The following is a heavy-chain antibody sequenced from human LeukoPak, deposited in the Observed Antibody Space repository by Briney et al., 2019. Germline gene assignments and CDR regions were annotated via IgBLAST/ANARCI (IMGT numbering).Heavy chain of an antibody. Sequence: SETLSLTCAVYGGSFSGYYWSWIRQPPGKGLEWIGEINHSGSTNYNPSLKSRVTISVDTSKNQFSLKLSSVTAADTAVYYCARHSFYGDLGVDYWGQGTLVTVSS. CDR1: GGSFSGYY. CDR2: INHSGST. J-gene: IGHJ4*02. V-gene: IGHV4-34*01. CDR3: ARHSFYGDLGVDY. D-gene: IGHD4-17*01.